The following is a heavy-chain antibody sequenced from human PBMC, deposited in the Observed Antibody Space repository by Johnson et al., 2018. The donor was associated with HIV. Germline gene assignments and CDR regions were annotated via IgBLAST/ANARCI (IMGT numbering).Heavy chain of an antibody. J-gene: IGHJ3*01. CDR1: GFTFSSYA. CDR3: TTDIIFVIPIGAFDV. Sequence: HVQLVESGGGVVQPGRSLRLSCAASGFTFSSYAMHWVRQAPGKGLEWVAVISYDGSNKYYADSVKGRFTITKDTSKNPLYLQMNGLKNEETAVYYCTTDIIFVIPIGAFDVWGQGTMVTVS. D-gene: IGHD3-16*01. V-gene: IGHV3-30*04. CDR2: ISYDGSNK.